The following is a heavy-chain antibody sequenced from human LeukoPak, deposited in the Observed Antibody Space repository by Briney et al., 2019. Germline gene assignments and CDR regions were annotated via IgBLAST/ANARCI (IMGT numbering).Heavy chain of an antibody. Sequence: SETLSLTCAVYGGSFSGYYWSWIRQPPGKGLEWIGEINHSGSTNYNPSLKSRVTISVDKSKNQFSLKLSSVTAADTAVYYCARASREGYSYGWDIDYWGQGTLVTVSS. V-gene: IGHV4-34*01. CDR3: ARASREGYSYGWDIDY. CDR1: GGSFSGYY. D-gene: IGHD5-18*01. J-gene: IGHJ4*02. CDR2: INHSGST.